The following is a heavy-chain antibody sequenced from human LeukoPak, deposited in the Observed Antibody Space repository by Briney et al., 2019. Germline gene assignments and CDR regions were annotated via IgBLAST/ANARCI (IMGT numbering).Heavy chain of an antibody. V-gene: IGHV3-23*01. CDR1: GFTFSSYA. CDR3: AKAAADDFWSGYYFDY. D-gene: IGHD3-3*01. J-gene: IGHJ4*02. CDR2: ISGSGGST. Sequence: GGSLRLSCAASGFTFSSYAMSWVRQAPGKGLEWVSAISGSGGSTYYADSVKGRFTISRDNSKNTLYLQMNSLRAEDTAVCYCAKAAADDFWSGYYFDYWGQGTLVTVSS.